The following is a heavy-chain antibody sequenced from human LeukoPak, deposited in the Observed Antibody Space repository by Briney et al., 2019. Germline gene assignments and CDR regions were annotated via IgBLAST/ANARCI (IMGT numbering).Heavy chain of an antibody. CDR2: IYYSGST. Sequence: SETLSLTCTVSGGSISSSSYYWGWIRQPPGKGLEWIGSIYYSGSTYYNPSLKSRVTISIDTSKNQFSLKLSSVTAADTAVYYCARDRIYYGGRYFDYWGQGTLVTVSS. CDR3: ARDRIYYGGRYFDY. V-gene: IGHV4-39*07. CDR1: GGSISSSSYY. D-gene: IGHD4-23*01. J-gene: IGHJ4*02.